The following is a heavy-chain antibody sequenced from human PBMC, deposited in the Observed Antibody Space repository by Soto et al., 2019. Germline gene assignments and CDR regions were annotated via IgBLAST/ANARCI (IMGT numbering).Heavy chain of an antibody. CDR3: ARSSCYASSIRDY. D-gene: IGHD3-22*01. V-gene: IGHV1-69*12. CDR2: IIPIFGTA. J-gene: IGHJ4*02. Sequence: QVQLVQSGAEVKKPGSSVKVSCKASGGTFSSYAISWVRQAPGQGLEWMGGIIPIFGTANYAQKFQGRVTTTAVESTSTAYMELTSLRSEDRSETHCARSSCYASSIRDYWGQGTLVTVSS. CDR1: GGTFSSYA.